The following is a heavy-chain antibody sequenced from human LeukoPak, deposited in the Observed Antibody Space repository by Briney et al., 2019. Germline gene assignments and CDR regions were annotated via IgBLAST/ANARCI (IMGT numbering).Heavy chain of an antibody. V-gene: IGHV3-30*04. J-gene: IGHJ4*02. Sequence: GGPLRLSCAASGFTFSDYAMHWVRQAPGKGLEWVADISYEGRNKYYADSVKGRLTISRDNSKSTLYLQMNSLRAEDTATYYCARSPYYDILAGFYYYFDYWGQGTLVTVSS. D-gene: IGHD3-9*01. CDR2: ISYEGRNK. CDR3: ARSPYYDILAGFYYYFDY. CDR1: GFTFSDYA.